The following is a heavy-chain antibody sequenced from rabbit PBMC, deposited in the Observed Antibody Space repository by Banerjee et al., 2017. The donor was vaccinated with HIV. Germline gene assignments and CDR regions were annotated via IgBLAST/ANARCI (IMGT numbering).Heavy chain of an antibody. V-gene: IGHV1S40*01. CDR1: GFDFSSNA. J-gene: IGHJ4*01. D-gene: IGHD2-1*01. Sequence: QSLEESGGGLVQPEGSLTLTCKASGFDFSSNAMCWVRQAPGKGLEWIGCIGTNSGSTWYANWVNGRFTISKTSSTTVTLQMTSLTAADTATYFCARDIYGGDSLFNLWGQGTLVT. CDR2: IGTNSGST. CDR3: ARDIYGGDSLFNL.